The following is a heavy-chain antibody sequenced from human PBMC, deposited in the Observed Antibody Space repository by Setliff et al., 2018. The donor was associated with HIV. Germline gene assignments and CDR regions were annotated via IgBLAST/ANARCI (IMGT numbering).Heavy chain of an antibody. J-gene: IGHJ2*01. D-gene: IGHD2-15*01. CDR1: GGSISSYY. CDR2: IYYSGST. Sequence: SETLSLTCTVSGGSISSYYWSWIRQPPGKGLEWIGYIYYSGSTNYNPSLKSRVTISVDTSKNQFSLKLSSVTAADTAAYYCARDQTDGGNGEWRFRPRDYWYFDLWGRGTLVTSPQ. V-gene: IGHV4-59*01. CDR3: ARDQTDGGNGEWRFRPRDYWYFDL.